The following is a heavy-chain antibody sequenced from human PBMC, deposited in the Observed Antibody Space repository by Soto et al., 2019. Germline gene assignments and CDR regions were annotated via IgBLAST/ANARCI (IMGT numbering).Heavy chain of an antibody. D-gene: IGHD4-17*01. CDR1: GFTFDDYA. CDR2: ISWNSGSI. CDR3: AKMGFRDPTVPELGAFDI. V-gene: IGHV3-9*01. Sequence: GGSLRLSCAASGFTFDDYAMHWVRQAPGKGLEWVSGISWNSGSIGYADSVKGRFTISRDNAKNSLYLQMNSLRAEDTALYYCAKMGFRDPTVPELGAFDIWGQGTMVTVSS. J-gene: IGHJ3*02.